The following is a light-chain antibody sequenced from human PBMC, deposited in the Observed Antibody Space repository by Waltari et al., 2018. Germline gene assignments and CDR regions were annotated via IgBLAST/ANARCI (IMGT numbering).Light chain of an antibody. CDR2: AAS. CDR1: QGISSY. V-gene: IGKV1-9*01. J-gene: IGKJ3*01. Sequence: DIQLTQSPSFLSASVGDRVTITCRASQGISSYLAWYQQKPVKAPKLLIYAASTLQSGVPSRFRGSGSGTEFTLTISSLQPEDCTTYYCQQLNTLFTFGPGTKVDIK. CDR3: QQLNTLFT.